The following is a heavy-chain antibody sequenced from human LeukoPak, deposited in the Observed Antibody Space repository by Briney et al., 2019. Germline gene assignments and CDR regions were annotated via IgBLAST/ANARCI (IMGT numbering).Heavy chain of an antibody. J-gene: IGHJ4*02. CDR1: GYTFTGYY. CDR2: INPNSGGT. CDR3: ARGKNPIAARPPEGHFDY. Sequence: ASVKVSCKASGYTFTGYYMHWVRQAPGQGLEWMGWINPNSGGTNYAQKFQGRVTMTRDTSISTAYMELSRLRSDDTAVYYCARGKNPIAARPPEGHFDYWGQGTPVTVSS. V-gene: IGHV1-2*02. D-gene: IGHD6-6*01.